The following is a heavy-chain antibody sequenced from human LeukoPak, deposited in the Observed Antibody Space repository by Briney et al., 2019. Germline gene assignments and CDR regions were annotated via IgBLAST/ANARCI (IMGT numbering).Heavy chain of an antibody. D-gene: IGHD1-26*01. CDR1: GFTFTSYG. CDR2: ITYDGYYK. V-gene: IGHV3-30*03. Sequence: GGSLRLSCAASGFTFTSYGMHWVRQAPGKGLEWVALITYDGYYKYYSDSVQGRFTISSDTSKNTLYLQMNSLRAEDTAVYYCARWGARDFDSWGQGTLVTVSS. CDR3: ARWGARDFDS. J-gene: IGHJ4*02.